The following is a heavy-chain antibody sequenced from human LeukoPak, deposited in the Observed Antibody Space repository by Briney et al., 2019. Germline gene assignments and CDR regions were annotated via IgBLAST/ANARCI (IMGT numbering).Heavy chain of an antibody. V-gene: IGHV4-4*07. J-gene: IGHJ4*02. Sequence: TSDTLSLTCTVSGGAISGYYWSWIRQPAGKGLEWLGRVYSSGSTKYNPSLESRVTMSVDTSKNQFSLKLNFVTAADTAVYYCARVESGYDFFDYWGQGTLVTVSS. CDR2: VYSSGST. D-gene: IGHD3/OR15-3a*01. CDR3: ARVESGYDFFDY. CDR1: GGAISGYY.